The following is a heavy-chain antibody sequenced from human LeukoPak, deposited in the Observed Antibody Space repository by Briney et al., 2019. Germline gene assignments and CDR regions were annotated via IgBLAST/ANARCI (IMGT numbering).Heavy chain of an antibody. V-gene: IGHV3-30*02. CDR2: IRYDGSNK. Sequence: TGGSLRLSCAASGFTFSSYGMHWVRQAPGKGLEWVAFIRYDGSNKYYADSVKGRFTISRDNAKNSLYLQMNSLRAEDTALYYCAKDIFTMVRGVVDYWGQGTLVTVSS. CDR3: AKDIFTMVRGVVDY. J-gene: IGHJ4*02. CDR1: GFTFSSYG. D-gene: IGHD3-10*01.